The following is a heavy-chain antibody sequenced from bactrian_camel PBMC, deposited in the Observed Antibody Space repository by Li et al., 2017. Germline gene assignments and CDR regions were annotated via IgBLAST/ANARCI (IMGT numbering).Heavy chain of an antibody. J-gene: IGHJ4*01. V-gene: IGHV3S53*01. Sequence: HVQLVESGGDLVQPGGSLRLSCAASGSIHSTNCMGWFRQAPGKERDWVATDNGVGRTYYADSVKGRFAISRDNAKNTVYLQMNSLKPEDTAMYYCAVRLNSGCPVRWADFSAWGQGTQVTV. CDR1: GSIHSTNC. CDR3: AVRLNSGCPVRWADFSA. CDR2: DNGVGRT. D-gene: IGHD3*01.